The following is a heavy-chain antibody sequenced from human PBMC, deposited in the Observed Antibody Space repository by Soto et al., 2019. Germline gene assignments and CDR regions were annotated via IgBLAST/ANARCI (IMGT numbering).Heavy chain of an antibody. CDR1: GGSISSGDYY. D-gene: IGHD4-17*01. J-gene: IGHJ6*02. CDR2: IYYSGST. CDR3: ARDCPLGDYTRGSYYCGMDV. Sequence: QVQLQESGPGLVKPSQTLSLTCTVSGGSISSGDYYWSWIRQPPGKGLEWIGYIYYSGSTYYNPSLRRRLTISVDTSKTQFALKLSSVTAAATAVYYCARDCPLGDYTRGSYYCGMDVWGQGTTVTVSS. V-gene: IGHV4-30-4*01.